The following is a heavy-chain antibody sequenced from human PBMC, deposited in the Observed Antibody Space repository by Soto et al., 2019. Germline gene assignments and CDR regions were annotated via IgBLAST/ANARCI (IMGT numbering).Heavy chain of an antibody. J-gene: IGHJ4*02. D-gene: IGHD4-17*01. Sequence: QVQLQESGPGLMKPSETLSLTCAVSGGSFSSYYWSWIRQPPGEGLEWIGSIYYSGSTNYNPSLKSRVTISIDTSKNQVSLKLSSVTAADTAVYFCARAYYGDCPYFDYWGQGTLVTVSS. CDR2: IYYSGST. CDR1: GGSFSSYY. CDR3: ARAYYGDCPYFDY. V-gene: IGHV4-59*01.